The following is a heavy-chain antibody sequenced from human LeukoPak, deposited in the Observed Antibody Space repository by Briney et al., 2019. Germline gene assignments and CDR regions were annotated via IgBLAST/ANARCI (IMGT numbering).Heavy chain of an antibody. V-gene: IGHV1-18*01. J-gene: IGHJ4*02. CDR2: ISAYNGNT. D-gene: IGHD2-15*01. Sequence: ASVKVSCKASGYTFTSYGISWVRQAPGQGLEWMGWISAYNGNTNYAQKFQGRVTITADKSTSTAYMGLSSLRSEDTAVYYCARALSRSGGSCLVYWGQGTLVTVSS. CDR3: ARALSRSGGSCLVY. CDR1: GYTFTSYG.